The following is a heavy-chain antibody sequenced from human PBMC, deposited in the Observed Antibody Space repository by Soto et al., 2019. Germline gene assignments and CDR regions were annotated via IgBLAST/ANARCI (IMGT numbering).Heavy chain of an antibody. J-gene: IGHJ6*02. CDR2: ISGYDGRT. D-gene: IGHD2-21*01. V-gene: IGHV1-18*04. CDR1: GYTFTSYY. CDR3: AREGEVLYYYYGMDV. Sequence: ASVKVSCKASGYTFTSYYMHWVRQAPGQGLEWMGWISGYDGRTNFAQKVQDRVTMTTDTSTSTVYMELRSLSSDDTAVYYCAREGEVLYYYYGMDVWGQGTTVTVSS.